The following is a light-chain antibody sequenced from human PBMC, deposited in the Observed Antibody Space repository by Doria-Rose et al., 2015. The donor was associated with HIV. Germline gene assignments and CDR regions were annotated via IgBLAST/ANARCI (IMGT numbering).Light chain of an antibody. CDR3: HQYGTSWT. CDR1: QSFSSTY. J-gene: IGKJ1*01. Sequence: EIVLTQSPGTLSLSPGERATLSCRASQSFSSTYLAWYQQKSGQAPSLLIYDGSTRATGIPDRFSASGSGTDFTLTINRLEPEDFALYYCHQYGTSWTFGQGTKVE. CDR2: DGS. V-gene: IGKV3-20*01.